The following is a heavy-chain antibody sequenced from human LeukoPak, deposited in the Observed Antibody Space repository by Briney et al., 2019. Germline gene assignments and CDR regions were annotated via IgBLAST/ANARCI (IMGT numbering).Heavy chain of an antibody. CDR3: ARVEKDGYNLLDDY. CDR2: INPNSGGT. D-gene: IGHD5-24*01. J-gene: IGHJ4*02. Sequence: ASVKVSCKASGYTFTGYYMHWVRQAPGQGLEWMGWINPNSGGTNYAQKFQGRVTMTRDTSISTAYMELSRLRSGDTAVYYCARVEKDGYNLLDDYWGQGTLVTVSS. V-gene: IGHV1-2*02. CDR1: GYTFTGYY.